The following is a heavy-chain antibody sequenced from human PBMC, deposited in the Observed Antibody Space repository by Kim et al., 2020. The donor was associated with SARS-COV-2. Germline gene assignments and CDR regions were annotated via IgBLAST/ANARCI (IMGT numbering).Heavy chain of an antibody. V-gene: IGHV4-61*02. Sequence: SETLSLTCTVSGGSISSGSYYWSWIRQPAGKGLEWIGRIYTSGSTNYNPSLKSRVTISVDTSKNQFSLKLSSVTAADTAVYYCARENYYGSGYYYGMDVWGQGTTVTVSS. J-gene: IGHJ6*02. CDR2: IYTSGST. CDR1: GGSISSGSYY. CDR3: ARENYYGSGYYYGMDV. D-gene: IGHD3-10*01.